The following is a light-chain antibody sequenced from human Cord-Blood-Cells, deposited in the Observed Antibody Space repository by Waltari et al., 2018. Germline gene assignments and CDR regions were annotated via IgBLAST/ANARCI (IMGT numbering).Light chain of an antibody. CDR3: SSYTSSSLVV. V-gene: IGLV2-14*01. Sequence: QSALTQPASVSGSPGQPSTLSRSVPSSAVGGSHYVPWYQQHPGKAPKLMIYDVSNRPSGVSNRFSGSKSGNTASLTISGLQAEDEADYYCSSYTSSSLVVFGGVTKLTVL. J-gene: IGLJ2*01. CDR1: SSAVGGSHY. CDR2: DVS.